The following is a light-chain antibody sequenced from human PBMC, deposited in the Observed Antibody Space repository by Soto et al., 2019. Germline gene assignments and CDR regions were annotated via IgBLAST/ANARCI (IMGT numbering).Light chain of an antibody. V-gene: IGLV1-40*01. CDR3: RSNENTRHSYV. J-gene: IGLJ1*01. CDR2: NNN. CDR1: SSNIGAGFD. Sequence: QAVVTQPPSVSGAPGQRVTISCTGGSSNIGAGFDVHWYQQLPGTAPKLLIYNNNNRPSGVPDRFSGSKSGTSASLAITGLQVEDEADYYCRSNENTRHSYVFGTGTKVTVL.